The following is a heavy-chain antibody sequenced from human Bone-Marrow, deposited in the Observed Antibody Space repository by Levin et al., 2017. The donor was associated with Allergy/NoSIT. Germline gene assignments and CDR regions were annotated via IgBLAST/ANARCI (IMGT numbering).Heavy chain of an antibody. J-gene: IGHJ3*02. V-gene: IGHV3-53*01. Sequence: GGSLRLSCAASGFTVSSNYMSWVRQAPGKGLEWVSVIYSGGSTYYADSVKGRFTISRDNSKNTLYLQMNSLGAEDTAVYYCARGYCSGGSCYVDAFDIWRQGTMVTVSS. D-gene: IGHD2-15*01. CDR1: GFTVSSNY. CDR3: ARGYCSGGSCYVDAFDI. CDR2: IYSGGST.